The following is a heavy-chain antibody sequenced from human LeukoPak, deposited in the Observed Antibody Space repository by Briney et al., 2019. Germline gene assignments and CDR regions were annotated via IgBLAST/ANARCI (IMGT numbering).Heavy chain of an antibody. CDR2: IIPIFGTA. CDR3: AREMGPVPAAAFDAFDI. CDR1: GGTFSSYA. V-gene: IGHV1-69*13. D-gene: IGHD2-2*01. Sequence: SVKLSCKASGGTFSSYAISWVRRAPGQGLEWMGGIIPIFGTANYAQKFQGRVTITADESTSTAYMELSSLRSEDTAVYYCAREMGPVPAAAFDAFDIWGQGTMVTVSS. J-gene: IGHJ3*02.